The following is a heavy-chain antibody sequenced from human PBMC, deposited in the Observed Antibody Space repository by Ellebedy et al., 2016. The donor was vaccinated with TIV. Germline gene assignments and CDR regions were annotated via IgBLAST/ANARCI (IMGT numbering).Heavy chain of an antibody. D-gene: IGHD3-10*01. CDR1: GGSISSYH. J-gene: IGHJ4*02. CDR3: ARRVYGSGNYHEYFDY. Sequence: MPSETLSLTCTVSGGSISSYHWSWIRQPPGKGLEWIGYISYSGSTYYNSSLKSRVTISADTSKNQFSVKLTSVTAADTAVYYCARRVYGSGNYHEYFDYWGQGTLVTVSS. CDR2: ISYSGST. V-gene: IGHV4-59*08.